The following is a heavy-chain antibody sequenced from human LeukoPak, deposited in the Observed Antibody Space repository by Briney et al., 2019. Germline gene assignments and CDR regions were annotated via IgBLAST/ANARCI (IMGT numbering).Heavy chain of an antibody. CDR3: ASLVDTAMATDGDY. CDR2: INPSGGST. D-gene: IGHD5-18*01. Sequence: ASVKVSCKASGYVFTSHYIHWMRQAPGHGLEWMGMINPSGGSTSYAQKFQGRVTMTRDTSTSTVYMELSSLRSEDTAVYYCASLVDTAMATDGDYWGQGTLVTVSS. CDR1: GYVFTSHY. J-gene: IGHJ4*02. V-gene: IGHV1-46*01.